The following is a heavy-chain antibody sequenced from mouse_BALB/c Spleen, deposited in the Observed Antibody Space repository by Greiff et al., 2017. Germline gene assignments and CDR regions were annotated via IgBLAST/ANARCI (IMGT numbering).Heavy chain of an antibody. CDR3: TKGTTVVATGFDD. V-gene: IGHV1-5*01. CDR2: IYPGNSDT. CDR1: GYSFTSYW. Sequence: VQLQQSGTVLARPGASVKMSCTASGYSFTSYWMHWVKQRPGQGLEWIGAIYPGNSDTSYTQKFKGKAKLTAVTSASTAYMERSSLTNEDSAVYYCTKGTTVVATGFDDWGEGTTLTVSS. D-gene: IGHD1-1*01. J-gene: IGHJ2*01.